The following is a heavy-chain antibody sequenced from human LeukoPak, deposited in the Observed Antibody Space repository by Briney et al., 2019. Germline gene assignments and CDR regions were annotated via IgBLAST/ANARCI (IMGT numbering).Heavy chain of an antibody. J-gene: IGHJ4*02. CDR1: GFSLSTSGVG. D-gene: IGHD4-17*01. Sequence: SGPTLVNPTQTLTLTCTFSGFSLSTSGVGVGWIRQPPGKALEWLALIYWDDDKRYSPSLKSRLTITKDTSKNQVVLTMTNVDPVDTATYYCAHRATTVTPYYFDYWGQGTLVTVSS. V-gene: IGHV2-5*02. CDR3: AHRATTVTPYYFDY. CDR2: IYWDDDK.